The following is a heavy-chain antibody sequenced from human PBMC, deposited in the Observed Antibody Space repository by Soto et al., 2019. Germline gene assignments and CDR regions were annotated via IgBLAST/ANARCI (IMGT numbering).Heavy chain of an antibody. D-gene: IGHD6-19*01. J-gene: IGHJ6*02. CDR1: GYPFTGYY. V-gene: IGHV1-2*04. Sequence: VKVSCKSFGYPFTGYYMHWVRKAPGQGLEWMGWINPNSGGTNYAQKFQGWVTMTRDTSISTAYMELSRLRSDDTAVYYCARSYIGGYSSGWYYYYYGMDVWGQGTTVTVSS. CDR2: INPNSGGT. CDR3: ARSYIGGYSSGWYYYYYGMDV.